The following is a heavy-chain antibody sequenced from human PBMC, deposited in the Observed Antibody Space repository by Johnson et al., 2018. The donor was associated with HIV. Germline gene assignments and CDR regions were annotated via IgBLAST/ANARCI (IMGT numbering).Heavy chain of an antibody. CDR1: GFTFRNYA. V-gene: IGHV3-23*04. CDR3: AKDIYGYDAFDI. D-gene: IGHD5-24*01. J-gene: IGHJ3*02. Sequence: VQLVESGGGLVQPGGSLRLSCAASGFTFRNYAMSWVRQAPGKGLEGVSTISGGGSSTYYADSVTGRFTISRDNSKNALYLQMNSLRAEDTAVYSCAKDIYGYDAFDIWGQGTMVTVSS. CDR2: ISGGGSST.